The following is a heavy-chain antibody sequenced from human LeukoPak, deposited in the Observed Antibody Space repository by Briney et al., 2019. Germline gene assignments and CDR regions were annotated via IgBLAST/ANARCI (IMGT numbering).Heavy chain of an antibody. CDR3: VKDLAILGYCSSTTCEFDY. CDR1: GFTFDDHG. D-gene: IGHD2-2*01. J-gene: IGHJ4*02. CDR2: ISDSGDKT. Sequence: GGSLRLSCAASGFTFDDHGMSWVRQAPGKGLEWVSGISDSGDKTYYADSVKGRLTISRDNSKNTLYLQVTSLRAEDTAVYYCVKDLAILGYCSSTTCEFDYWGQGILVTVSS. V-gene: IGHV3-23*01.